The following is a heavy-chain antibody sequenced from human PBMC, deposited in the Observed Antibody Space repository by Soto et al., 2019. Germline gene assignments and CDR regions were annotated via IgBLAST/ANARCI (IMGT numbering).Heavy chain of an antibody. J-gene: IGHJ4*02. CDR1: GYSFTSYA. CDR3: ESSRTGYFDN. CDR2: INAGSGYT. Sequence: QVQLVQSGAEVKKPGASVKVSCKASGYSFTSYAMHWVRQAPGQSLEWLGWINAGSGYTTYSQKLQGRVALTRDTCAPTAYMEVVRLRYEDLAEYYCESSRTGYFDNWGQGTLVTVSS. D-gene: IGHD3-10*01. V-gene: IGHV1-3*01.